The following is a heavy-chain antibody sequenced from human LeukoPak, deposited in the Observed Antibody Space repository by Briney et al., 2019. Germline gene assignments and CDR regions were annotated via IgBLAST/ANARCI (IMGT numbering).Heavy chain of an antibody. V-gene: IGHV1-8*01. D-gene: IGHD2-15*01. Sequence: ASVKVSCKASGYTFTSYAINWVRQATGQGLEWMGWMNPNSGNTGYAQKFQGRVTMTRNTSINTAYMELSSLTSEDTAVYYCARRLGYCSDGSCYSLNYWGQGTLVTVSS. CDR3: ARRLGYCSDGSCYSLNY. CDR2: MNPNSGNT. CDR1: GYTFTSYA. J-gene: IGHJ4*02.